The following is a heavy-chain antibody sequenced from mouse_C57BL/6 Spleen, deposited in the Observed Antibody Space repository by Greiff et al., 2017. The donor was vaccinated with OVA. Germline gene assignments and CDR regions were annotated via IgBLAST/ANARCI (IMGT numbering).Heavy chain of an antibody. J-gene: IGHJ3*01. CDR3: AREGYYGSSSSFAY. D-gene: IGHD1-1*01. CDR2: ISDGGSYT. Sequence: EVQRVESGGGLVKPGGSLKLSCAASGFTFSSYAMSWVRQTPEKRLEWVATISDGGSYTYYPDNVKGRFTISRDNAKNNLYLQMSHLKSEDTAMYYCAREGYYGSSSSFAYWGQGTLVTVSA. CDR1: GFTFSSYA. V-gene: IGHV5-4*01.